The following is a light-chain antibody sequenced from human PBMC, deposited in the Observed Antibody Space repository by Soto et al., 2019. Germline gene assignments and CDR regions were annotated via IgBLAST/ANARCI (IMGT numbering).Light chain of an antibody. Sequence: EIVLTQSPGTLSLSPGERATLSCRASQSASSSYLAWYQQKPGQAPRLLIYGASSRATGIPDRFSGSGSGTDFTLTISRLEPEDFAVYYCQQYGSSHTFGQGTRLEIK. V-gene: IGKV3-20*01. CDR3: QQYGSSHT. CDR2: GAS. CDR1: QSASSSY. J-gene: IGKJ5*01.